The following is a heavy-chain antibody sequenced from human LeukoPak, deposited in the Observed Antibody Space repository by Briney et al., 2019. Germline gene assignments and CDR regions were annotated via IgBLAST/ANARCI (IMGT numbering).Heavy chain of an antibody. CDR1: GFTFSSYA. CDR2: ISGSGGST. CDR3: AKDLAITIFGVLSNFDY. J-gene: IGHJ4*02. D-gene: IGHD3-3*01. Sequence: GGSLRLSCAASGFTFSSYAMSWVRQAPGKGLEWVSAISGSGGSTYYADSVKGRFTISRGNSKNTLYLQMNSLRAEDTAVYYCAKDLAITIFGVLSNFDYWGQGTLVTVSS. V-gene: IGHV3-23*01.